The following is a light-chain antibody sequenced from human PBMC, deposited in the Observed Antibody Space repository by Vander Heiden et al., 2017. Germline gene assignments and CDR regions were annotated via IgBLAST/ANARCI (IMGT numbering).Light chain of an antibody. CDR2: GNS. Sequence: QSVLTQPPSVSGAPGQRVTTSCTGSSSNIGAGYDVHWYQRLPGTAPKLLIYGNSNRPSGVPDRFSGSKSGTSASLAITRLQAEDEADYYCQSYDSSLSGSRVFGTGTKVTVL. CDR1: SSNIGAGYD. CDR3: QSYDSSLSGSRV. J-gene: IGLJ1*01. V-gene: IGLV1-40*01.